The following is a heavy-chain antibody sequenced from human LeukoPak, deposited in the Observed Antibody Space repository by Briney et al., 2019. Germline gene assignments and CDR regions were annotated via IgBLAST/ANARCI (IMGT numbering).Heavy chain of an antibody. J-gene: IGHJ4*02. CDR1: GFTFSNAW. CDR3: TTQTDYDFWSGYYGDFDY. V-gene: IGHV3-15*01. CDR2: IKSKTDGGTT. D-gene: IGHD3-3*01. Sequence: GGSLRLSCAASGFTFSNAWMSWVRQAPGKGLEWVGRIKSKTDGGTTDYAAPVKGRFTISRDDSKNTLYLQMNSLKTEDTAVYYCTTQTDYDFWSGYYGDFDYRGQGTLVTVSS.